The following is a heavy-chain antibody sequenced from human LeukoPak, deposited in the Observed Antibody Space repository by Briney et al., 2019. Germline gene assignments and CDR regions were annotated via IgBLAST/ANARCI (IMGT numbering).Heavy chain of an antibody. D-gene: IGHD3-22*01. CDR1: GYTFSNYY. J-gene: IGHJ3*02. Sequence: ASVKVSCKASGYTFSNYYMHWVRQAPGQGLEWMGRIKPNSGGTNYGQKFQGRVTMTRDTSISIAYMELSNLRSDDTAVYYRARAGVWDSSDTSGYHNGAFDIWGQGTMVTVSS. V-gene: IGHV1-2*06. CDR2: IKPNSGGT. CDR3: ARAGVWDSSDTSGYHNGAFDI.